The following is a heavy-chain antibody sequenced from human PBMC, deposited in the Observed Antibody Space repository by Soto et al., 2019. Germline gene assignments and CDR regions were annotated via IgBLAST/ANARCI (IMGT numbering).Heavy chain of an antibody. Sequence: PSETLSLTCTVSGGSISSSSYYWGWIRQPPGKGLEWIGSIYYSGSTYYNPSLKSRVTISVNTSKNQFSLKLSSVTAADKVFYYCSRCLVTGGYSYDWYFDLWGRGSLFT. CDR2: IYYSGST. D-gene: IGHD5-18*01. V-gene: IGHV4-39*01. CDR1: GGSISSSSYY. J-gene: IGHJ2*01. CDR3: SRCLVTGGYSYDWYFDL.